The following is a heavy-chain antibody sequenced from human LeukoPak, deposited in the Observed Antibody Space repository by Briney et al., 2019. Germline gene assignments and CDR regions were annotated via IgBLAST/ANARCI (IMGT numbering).Heavy chain of an antibody. CDR1: GYDFINYG. D-gene: IGHD3-22*01. CDR3: ARGSYYDSSGYYSFYYYYYYMDV. CDR2: RSIYNGNT. Sequence: ASVKVSCKASGYDFINYGISWVRQAPGQGLEWMGWRSIYNGNTDYKLQGRVTMTTDTSTSTAYMELRSLRSDDTAAYYCARGSYYDSSGYYSFYYYYYYMDVWGKGTTVTVSS. J-gene: IGHJ6*03. V-gene: IGHV1-18*01.